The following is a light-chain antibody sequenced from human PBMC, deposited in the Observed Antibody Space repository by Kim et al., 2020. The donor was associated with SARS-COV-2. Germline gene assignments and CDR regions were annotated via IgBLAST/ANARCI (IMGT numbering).Light chain of an antibody. CDR2: QDS. CDR1: NLVDKF. Sequence: SVSPGQTASITCSGVNLVDKFACWYQQKPGQSPVLVIYQDSKRPSGIPERFSGSNSGNTATLTISGTQAMDEADYYCQAWDSSTVVFGGGTQLTVL. CDR3: QAWDSSTVV. J-gene: IGLJ2*01. V-gene: IGLV3-1*01.